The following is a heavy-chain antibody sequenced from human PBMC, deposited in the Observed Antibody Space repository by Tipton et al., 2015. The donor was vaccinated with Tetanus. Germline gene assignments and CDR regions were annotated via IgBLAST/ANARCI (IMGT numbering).Heavy chain of an antibody. CDR3: AREEPNSSSYRKSGLWSMDV. V-gene: IGHV1-46*01. Sequence: QVQLVQSGAEVKKPGASVKVSCKASGYTFTSYYMHWVRQAPGQGLEWMGIINPSGGSTSYAQKFQGRVTMTRDTSTSTVYMELSSLRSEDTAVYYCAREEPNSSSYRKSGLWSMDVWGQGTTVTVSS. CDR1: GYTFTSYY. J-gene: IGHJ6*02. CDR2: INPSGGST. D-gene: IGHD6-6*01.